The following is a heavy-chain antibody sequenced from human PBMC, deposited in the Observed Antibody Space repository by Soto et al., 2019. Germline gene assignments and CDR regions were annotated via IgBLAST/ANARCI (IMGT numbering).Heavy chain of an antibody. CDR1: GFTFSSYG. J-gene: IGHJ5*02. CDR3: ARDKRDTLVRGVMRAWFDP. CDR2: IWYDGSNK. V-gene: IGHV3-33*01. D-gene: IGHD3-10*01. Sequence: GGSLRLSCAASGFTFSSYGMHWVRQAPGKGLEWVAVIWYDGSNKYYADSVKGRFTISRDNSKNTLYLQMNSLRAEDTAVFYCARDKRDTLVRGVMRAWFDPWGQGTLVTVSS.